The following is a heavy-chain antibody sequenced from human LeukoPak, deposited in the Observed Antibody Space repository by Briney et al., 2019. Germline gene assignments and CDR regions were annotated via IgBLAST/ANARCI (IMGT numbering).Heavy chain of an antibody. Sequence: SETLSLTCTVSGGSIRSYYWSWIRQPAGKGLEWIGRIYSSGSTSYNSSLKSRVTMSLDTSKNQLSLKLSSVTAADTAVCYCARDGGRSSWRRYGEFDIWGQGTKVTVSS. CDR2: IYSSGST. CDR3: ARDGGRSSWRRYGEFDI. D-gene: IGHD6-13*01. CDR1: GGSIRSYY. V-gene: IGHV4-4*07. J-gene: IGHJ3*02.